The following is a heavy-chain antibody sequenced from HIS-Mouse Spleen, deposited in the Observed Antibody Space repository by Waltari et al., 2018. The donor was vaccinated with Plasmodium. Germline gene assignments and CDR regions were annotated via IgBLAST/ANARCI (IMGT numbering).Heavy chain of an antibody. Sequence: ASVKVSCKASGYTFTGYYMHWGRQAPGQGLEWMGLITPNSGGTNDAQKFQCRVTMTRDTSISTAYMELSRLRSDDTAVYYCAVGRWLQPRDYWGQGTLVTVSS. J-gene: IGHJ4*02. D-gene: IGHD5-12*01. V-gene: IGHV1-2*02. CDR1: GYTFTGYY. CDR2: ITPNSGGT. CDR3: AVGRWLQPRDY.